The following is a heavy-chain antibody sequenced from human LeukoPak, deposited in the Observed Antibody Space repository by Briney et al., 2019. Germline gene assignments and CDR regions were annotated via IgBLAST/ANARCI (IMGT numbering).Heavy chain of an antibody. CDR3: AKAGSGSYSFYYFDY. Sequence: PGGSLRLSSAGSGFTVNSNCMSWVHQAPGKGLERISIIYKDGRTYYADSVKGRFTISRDNSRNMLYLQMNSLRAEDTAVYYCAKAGSGSYSFYYFDYWGQGTLVTVSS. J-gene: IGHJ4*02. D-gene: IGHD1-26*01. CDR1: GFTVNSNC. CDR2: IYKDGRT. V-gene: IGHV3-53*01.